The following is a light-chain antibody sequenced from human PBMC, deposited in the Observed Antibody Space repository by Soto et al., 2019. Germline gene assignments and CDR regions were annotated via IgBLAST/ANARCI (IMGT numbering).Light chain of an antibody. Sequence: EIVLTQSPATLSVSPGERVTLSCRASQSVDINLAWYQQKPGQAPRLLIYGASTRATGIPARFSGSGSGTEFTLTISSLQSEDFAVYYCQQYNNWPPWAFGQGTKVDIK. CDR2: GAS. CDR1: QSVDIN. V-gene: IGKV3-15*01. CDR3: QQYNNWPPWA. J-gene: IGKJ1*01.